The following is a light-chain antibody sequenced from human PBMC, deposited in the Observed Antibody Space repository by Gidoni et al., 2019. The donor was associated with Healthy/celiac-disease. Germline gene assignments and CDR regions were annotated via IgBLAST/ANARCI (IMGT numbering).Light chain of an antibody. V-gene: IGLV2-14*01. J-gene: IGLJ2*01. CDR3: SSYTSSSTSVV. Sequence: QSALTQPASVSGSPGPSITISCTGTRSDVGGYNYVSWYQQHPGKAPKLMIYEVSNRPSGVPDRFSGSKSGNTASLTISGLQAEDEADYYCSSYTSSSTSVVFGGGTKLTVL. CDR1: RSDVGGYNY. CDR2: EVS.